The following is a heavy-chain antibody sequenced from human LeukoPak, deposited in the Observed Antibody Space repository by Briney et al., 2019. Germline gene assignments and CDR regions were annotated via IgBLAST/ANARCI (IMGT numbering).Heavy chain of an antibody. Sequence: SETLSLTCTVSGGSISSYHWSWIRQPPGKGLEWIGYIYYSGSTNYNPSLKSRVTISVDTSKNQFSLKLSSVTAADTAVYYCARVSNYDYVWGSYRLYYFDYWGQGTLVTVSS. V-gene: IGHV4-59*08. D-gene: IGHD3-16*02. CDR3: ARVSNYDYVWGSYRLYYFDY. CDR1: GGSISSYH. CDR2: IYYSGST. J-gene: IGHJ4*02.